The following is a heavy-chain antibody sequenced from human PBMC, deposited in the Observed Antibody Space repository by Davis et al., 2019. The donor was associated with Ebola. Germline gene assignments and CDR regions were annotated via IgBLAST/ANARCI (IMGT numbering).Heavy chain of an antibody. CDR2: VIPILGTA. CDR3: TRGKWFDP. J-gene: IGHJ5*02. Sequence: AASVKVSCKASGGTFSNYTFHWVRQAPGQGLEWMGRVIPILGTADYAQRFQGRVTTTADTSTHTAYMELSRLRSDDTAMYYCTRGKWFDPWGQGTLVAVSS. V-gene: IGHV1-69*08. CDR1: GGTFSNYT.